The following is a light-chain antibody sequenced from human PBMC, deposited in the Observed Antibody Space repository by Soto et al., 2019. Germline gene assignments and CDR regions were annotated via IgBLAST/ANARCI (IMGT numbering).Light chain of an antibody. V-gene: IGLV1-47*01. CDR1: SSNIGSNY. CDR2: RNN. CDR3: AAWDDSLSGHVV. Sequence: QSVLTQPPSASGTPGQRVTISCSGSSSNIGSNYVYWYQQLPGTAPKLLIYRNNQRPSGVPDRFSGSKSGTSASLAISGLRSEDEADYYCAAWDDSLSGHVVFGGGTKPTVL. J-gene: IGLJ2*01.